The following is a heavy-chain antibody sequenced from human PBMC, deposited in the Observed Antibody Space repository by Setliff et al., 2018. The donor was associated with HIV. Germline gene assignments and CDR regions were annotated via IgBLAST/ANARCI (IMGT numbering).Heavy chain of an antibody. V-gene: IGHV4-59*11. CDR2: MFRGGGR. J-gene: IGHJ6*04. Sequence: PSETLSLTCSVSWESKINHDWGWIRQSPGRGLEWIGSMFRGGGRQFQPSLASRVSISGATSKNQFSLKMTSVTPADTAVYFCVGVPSYYGTGTLWVWGKGITVTVLL. CDR3: VGVPSYYGTGTLWV. CDR1: WESKINHD. D-gene: IGHD3-10*01.